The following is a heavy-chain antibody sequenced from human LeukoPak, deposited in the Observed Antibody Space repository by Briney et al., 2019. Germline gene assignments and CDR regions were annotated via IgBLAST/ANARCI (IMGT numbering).Heavy chain of an antibody. Sequence: LRHSWAASGLNLDDYVVHGVPHAPGKGVEGVAGISWKSGRIGYADSVKGRFTISRDNAKNPLYLQMNSLRVEDTALYYCAKDFYRLGEFDAFDNWGQGTMVTVSS. CDR2: ISWKSGRI. D-gene: IGHD3-16*01. CDR3: AKDFYRLGEFDAFDN. V-gene: IGHV3-9*01. CDR1: GLNLDDYV. J-gene: IGHJ3*02.